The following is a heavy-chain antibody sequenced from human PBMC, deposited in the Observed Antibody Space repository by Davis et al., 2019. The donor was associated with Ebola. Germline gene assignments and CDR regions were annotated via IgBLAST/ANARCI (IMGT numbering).Heavy chain of an antibody. CDR1: GFTFSSYN. V-gene: IGHV3-23*01. J-gene: IGHJ2*01. CDR3: AKSESQSGWYIRWYFDL. Sequence: GESLKISCAASGFTFSSYNMNWVRQAPGKGLEWVSAISGSGGSTYYADSVKGRFTISRDNSKNTLYLQMNSLRAEDTAVYYCAKSESQSGWYIRWYFDLWGRGTLVTVSS. CDR2: ISGSGGST. D-gene: IGHD6-19*01.